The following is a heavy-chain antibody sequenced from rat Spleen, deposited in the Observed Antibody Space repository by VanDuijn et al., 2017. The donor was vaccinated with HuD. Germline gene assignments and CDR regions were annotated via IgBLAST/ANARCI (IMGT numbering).Heavy chain of an antibody. CDR3: ARQVTALDY. Sequence: EVQLVESGGGLVQPGRSMKLSCAVSGFTFSNYYMAWVRQAPTKGLEWVASISTGGGNTYYRDSVKDRFTISRDNTKSTLYLQMDSLRSEDTATYYCARQVTALDYWGQGVMATVSS. J-gene: IGHJ2*01. CDR2: ISTGGGNT. D-gene: IGHD1-10*01. V-gene: IGHV5-25*01. CDR1: GFTFSNYY.